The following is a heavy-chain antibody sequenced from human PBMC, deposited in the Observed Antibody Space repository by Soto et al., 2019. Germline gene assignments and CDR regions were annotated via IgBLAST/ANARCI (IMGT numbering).Heavy chain of an antibody. J-gene: IGHJ4*02. V-gene: IGHV3-21*01. D-gene: IGHD6-13*01. Sequence: GGSLRLSCAASGFTFSSYSMNWVRQAPGKGLEWVSSISSSSSYIYYVDSVKGRFTISRDNAKNSLYLQMNSLRAEDTAVYYCARAGPQDSSSWYSLDYWGQGTLVTVSS. CDR3: ARAGPQDSSSWYSLDY. CDR1: GFTFSSYS. CDR2: ISSSSSYI.